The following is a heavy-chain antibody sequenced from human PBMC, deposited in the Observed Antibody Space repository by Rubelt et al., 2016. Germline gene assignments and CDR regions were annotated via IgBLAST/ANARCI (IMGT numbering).Heavy chain of an antibody. D-gene: IGHD1-26*01. V-gene: IGHV4-34*11. CDR3: AGLWIVGTANAFDI. J-gene: IGHJ3*02. CDR1: GGSFSGYY. CDR2: ISYTGNT. Sequence: QVQLQQWGAGLLKPSETLSLTCAVYGGSFSGYYWNWIRQPPGKGLEWIGYISYTGNTNYNPSLQSRATISADTSKNQFSLRLSSVTAADTAVYYCAGLWIVGTANAFDIWGQGTMVAVSS.